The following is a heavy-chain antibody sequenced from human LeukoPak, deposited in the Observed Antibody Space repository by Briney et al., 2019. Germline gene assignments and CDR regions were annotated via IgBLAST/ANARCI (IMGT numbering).Heavy chain of an antibody. D-gene: IGHD6-19*01. CDR2: IYPGDSDT. Sequence: GESLKISCKGSGHSFTSYWIGWVRQMPGKGLEWMGIIYPGDSDTRYSPSFQGQVTISADKSISTAHLQWSSLKASDTAMYYCARVNGDSSGWYDWNAFDIWGQGTMVTVSS. CDR3: ARVNGDSSGWYDWNAFDI. V-gene: IGHV5-51*01. CDR1: GHSFTSYW. J-gene: IGHJ3*02.